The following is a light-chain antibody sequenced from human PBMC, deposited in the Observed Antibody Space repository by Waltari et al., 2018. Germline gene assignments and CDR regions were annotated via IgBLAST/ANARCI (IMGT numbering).Light chain of an antibody. Sequence: EVVMTQSPATLSLSPGEGVTLSCRASKSVSNNLAWYQQKPGQAPRLLIYDASTRATGIPARFSGSGSGTEFSLTISSLQSEDFAVYYCQQHIDWPRTFGQGTKVEV. CDR2: DAS. J-gene: IGKJ1*01. V-gene: IGKV3-15*01. CDR3: QQHIDWPRT. CDR1: KSVSNN.